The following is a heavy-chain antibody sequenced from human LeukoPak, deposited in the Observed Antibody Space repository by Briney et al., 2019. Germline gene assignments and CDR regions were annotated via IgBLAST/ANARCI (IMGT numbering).Heavy chain of an antibody. D-gene: IGHD3-10*01. CDR1: GGTFSSYA. CDR2: IIPIFGTA. CDR3: ARVRGGLGSGFQYYFDF. Sequence: ASVKVSCKASGGTFSSYAISWVRQAPGQGLEWMGGIIPIFGTANYAQKFQGRVTITADESTSTAYMEPSSLRSEDTAVYYCARVRGGLGSGFQYYFDFWGQGTLVTVSS. J-gene: IGHJ4*02. V-gene: IGHV1-69*13.